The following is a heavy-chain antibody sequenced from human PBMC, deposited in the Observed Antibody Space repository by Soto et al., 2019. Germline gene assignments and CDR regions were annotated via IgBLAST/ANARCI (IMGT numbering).Heavy chain of an antibody. Sequence: GGSLRLSCAASGFTFSTYEFNWVRQAPGRGLEWVSALYRGGVAYYADAVKGRFIVSRDNPENTLYLQMTSLGADDSAIYYCARALVEVHANPRLDAFDLWGQGTVVTVSS. D-gene: IGHD2-2*01. V-gene: IGHV3-53*01. J-gene: IGHJ3*01. CDR2: LYRGGVA. CDR1: GFTFSTYE. CDR3: ARALVEVHANPRLDAFDL.